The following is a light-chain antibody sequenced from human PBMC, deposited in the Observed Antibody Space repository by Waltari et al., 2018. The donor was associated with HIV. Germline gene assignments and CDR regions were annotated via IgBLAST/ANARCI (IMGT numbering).Light chain of an antibody. CDR3: CSCPRSGIRYV. V-gene: IGLV2-8*01. J-gene: IGLJ1*01. CDR2: EVT. Sequence: QSALTKPPSASGSPGQSVTISCTGTSSDVGAYNYVSWFQQHPGKAPILIIYEVTKRPSGVSKRFSGSKSGNTASLTISGLQAEDEADYYCCSCPRSGIRYVFGTGTKVTVL. CDR1: SSDVGAYNY.